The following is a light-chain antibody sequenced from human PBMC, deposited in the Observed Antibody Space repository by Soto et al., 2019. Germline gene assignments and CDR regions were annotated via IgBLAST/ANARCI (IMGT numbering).Light chain of an antibody. CDR1: QSVSSN. V-gene: IGKV3-15*01. CDR3: QQYNNWYT. CDR2: GAS. J-gene: IGKJ2*01. Sequence: EIVMTQSPATLSVSPGERATLSCRASQSVSSNLAWYQQKPGQAPRLLIYGASTRATGIPARFSGSGSGTEFTLTISCLQSEDSAVYYCQQYNNWYTFGQGTKLEIK.